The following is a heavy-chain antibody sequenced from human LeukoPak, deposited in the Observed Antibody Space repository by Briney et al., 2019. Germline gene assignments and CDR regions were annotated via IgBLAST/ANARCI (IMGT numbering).Heavy chain of an antibody. CDR3: ARDSNDSSAPRYYGMDV. D-gene: IGHD3-22*01. J-gene: IGHJ6*02. CDR2: INPSGGST. CDR1: GYTFTSYY. Sequence: ASVKVSCKASGYTFTSYYMHWVRQAPGQGLEWMGIINPSGGSTSYAQKFQGRVTMTRDTSTSTVYTELSSLRSEDAAVYYCARDSNDSSAPRYYGMDVWGQGTTVTVSS. V-gene: IGHV1-46*01.